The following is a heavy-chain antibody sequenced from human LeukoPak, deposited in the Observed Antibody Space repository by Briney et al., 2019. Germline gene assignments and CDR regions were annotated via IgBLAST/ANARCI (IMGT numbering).Heavy chain of an antibody. Sequence: PGGSLRVYCAASGFTFSAYGMHWVRQAPGKGLEWVAFIHYDGTITYYADSVKGRFTISRDSSKNTLFLQINSLGAEDTAVYYCAKDQSGWHRSFDYWGQGTLVTVSS. CDR3: AKDQSGWHRSFDY. D-gene: IGHD6-19*01. J-gene: IGHJ4*02. V-gene: IGHV3-30*02. CDR2: IHYDGTIT. CDR1: GFTFSAYG.